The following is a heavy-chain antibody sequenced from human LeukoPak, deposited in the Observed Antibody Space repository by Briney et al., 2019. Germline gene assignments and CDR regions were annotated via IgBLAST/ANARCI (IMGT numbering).Heavy chain of an antibody. Sequence: PGGSLRLSCAASGFTFSYYGMHWVRQAPGKGLELVAFVRYDGGDKDYAESVKGRFTISRDKSKNTLYLQMNSLRDADTALSYCAKDLWREQWFGESWGQGTLVTVSS. D-gene: IGHD3-10*01. J-gene: IGHJ4*02. CDR3: AKDLWREQWFGES. CDR2: VRYDGGDK. CDR1: GFTFSYYG. V-gene: IGHV3-30*02.